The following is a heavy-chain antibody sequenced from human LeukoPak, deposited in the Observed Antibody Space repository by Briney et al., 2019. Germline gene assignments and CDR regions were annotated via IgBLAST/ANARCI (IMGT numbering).Heavy chain of an antibody. V-gene: IGHV4-4*02. CDR1: GGSISSSNW. D-gene: IGHD3-10*01. Sequence: PSETLSLTCTVSGGSISSSNWWSWVRQPPGKGLEWIGEIYHSGSTNYNPSLKSRVTISVDKSKNQFSLKLSSVTAADTAVYYCASSITMVRGFDYWGQGTLVTVSS. CDR2: IYHSGST. J-gene: IGHJ4*02. CDR3: ASSITMVRGFDY.